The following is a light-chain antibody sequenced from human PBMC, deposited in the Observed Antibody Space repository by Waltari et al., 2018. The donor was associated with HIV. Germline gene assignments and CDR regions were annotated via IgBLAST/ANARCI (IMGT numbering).Light chain of an antibody. CDR1: QSISTY. CDR3: QQSYYFPRT. CDR2: GAS. J-gene: IGKJ1*01. Sequence: DIQLTQSPPPLPASVGDRITITCRASQSISTYLNWYQQRPGEAPTLVIFGASELQSGVPSRFSGSGSGTDFTLTITNLQSEDFATYDCQQSYYFPRTFGQGTRV. V-gene: IGKV1-39*01.